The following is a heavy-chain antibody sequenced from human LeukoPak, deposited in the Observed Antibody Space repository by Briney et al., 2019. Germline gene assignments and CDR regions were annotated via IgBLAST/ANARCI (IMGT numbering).Heavy chain of an antibody. D-gene: IGHD3-16*01. CDR2: ISSSSSYI. J-gene: IGHJ4*02. V-gene: IGHV3-21*01. CDR3: AREWGQLGELDY. CDR1: GFTFSSYS. Sequence: GGSLRLSCAASGFTFSSYSMNWVRQAPGKGLEWVSSISSSSSYIYYADSVKGRFTISRDNPKNSLYLQMNSLRAEDTAVYYCAREWGQLGELDYWGQGTLVTVSS.